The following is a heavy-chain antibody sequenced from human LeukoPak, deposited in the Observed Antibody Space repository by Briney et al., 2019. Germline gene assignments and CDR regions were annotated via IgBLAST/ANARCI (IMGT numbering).Heavy chain of an antibody. J-gene: IGHJ3*02. Sequence: ASVKVSCKASGYTFTGYYMHWVRQAPGQGLEWMGWISAYNANTNYAQKLQGRVTMTRDMSTSTVYMELSSLRSEDTAVYYCARDTIIAAAGGAFDIWGQGTMVTVSS. D-gene: IGHD6-13*01. CDR3: ARDTIIAAAGGAFDI. CDR1: GYTFTGYY. CDR2: ISAYNANT. V-gene: IGHV1-18*04.